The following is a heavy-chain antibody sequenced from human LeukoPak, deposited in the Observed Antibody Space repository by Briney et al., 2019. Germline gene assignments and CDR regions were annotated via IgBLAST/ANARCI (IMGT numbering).Heavy chain of an antibody. CDR1: GGTFSSYA. V-gene: IGHV1-69*01. CDR3: ARGDYYDSSGYLYYFDY. D-gene: IGHD3-22*01. J-gene: IGHJ4*02. Sequence: SVKVSCKASGGTFSSYAISWVRQAPGQGLEWMGGIIPIFGTANYAQKFQGRVTITADESTSTAYMELSSLRSEDTAVYYCARGDYYDSSGYLYYFDYWGQGTLVTVSS. CDR2: IIPIFGTA.